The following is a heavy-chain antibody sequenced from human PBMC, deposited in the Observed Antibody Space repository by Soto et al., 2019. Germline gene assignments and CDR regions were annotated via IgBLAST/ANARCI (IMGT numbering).Heavy chain of an antibody. CDR1: GDSVSRTSVA. V-gene: IGHV6-1*01. Sequence: QVPLDQSGPGLVKPSQTLSLTCAISGDSVSRTSVAWNWIRQSPSRGLEWLGRTYYRSKWNSDYAVSVRGRITINPDTSKSQFSLQLNSVTPEDTAVYYCVRGQFSAFDCWGQGTLVTVSS. CDR2: TYYRSKWNS. CDR3: VRGQFSAFDC. J-gene: IGHJ4*02.